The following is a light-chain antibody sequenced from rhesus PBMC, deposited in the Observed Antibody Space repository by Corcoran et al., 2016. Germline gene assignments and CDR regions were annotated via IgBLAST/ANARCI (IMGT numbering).Light chain of an antibody. J-gene: IGKJ3*01. V-gene: IGKV1-33*02. CDR3: QQGYTTPFT. CDR1: QDISNS. CDR2: AVS. Sequence: DIQMSQSPSSLSASVGDKVTITCRASQDISNSLAWYQQKPGKAPKLLMYAVSTLEGGVPSRFSGSRSWPDFTLTLNRLQPEDFATYFCQQGYTTPFTFGPGTKLEIK.